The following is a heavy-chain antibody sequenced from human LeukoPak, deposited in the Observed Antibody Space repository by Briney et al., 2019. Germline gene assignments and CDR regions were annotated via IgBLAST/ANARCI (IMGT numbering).Heavy chain of an antibody. Sequence: SQTLSLTCTVSGGSISSGSYYWSWIRQPAGKGLEWIGRIYTSGSTNYNPSLKSRVTISVDTSKNQFSLKLSSVTAADTAVYYCARVGTTTPIAAAGRVSDYWGQGTLVTVSS. CDR3: ARVGTTTPIAAAGRVSDY. CDR2: IYTSGST. D-gene: IGHD6-13*01. V-gene: IGHV4-61*02. CDR1: GGSISSGSYY. J-gene: IGHJ4*02.